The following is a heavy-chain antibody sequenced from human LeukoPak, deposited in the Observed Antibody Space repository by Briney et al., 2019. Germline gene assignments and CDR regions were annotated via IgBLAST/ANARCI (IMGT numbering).Heavy chain of an antibody. J-gene: IGHJ4*02. CDR1: GGSISSGGYY. V-gene: IGHV4-31*03. D-gene: IGHD3-10*01. CDR2: IYYSGST. Sequence: PSQTLSLTCTVSGGSISSGGYYWSWIRQHPGKGLEWIGYIYYSGSTYYNPSLKSRVTISVDTSKNRFSLKLSSVTAADTAVYYCARYSFQGSGSYFGYWGQGTLVTVSS. CDR3: ARYSFQGSGSYFGY.